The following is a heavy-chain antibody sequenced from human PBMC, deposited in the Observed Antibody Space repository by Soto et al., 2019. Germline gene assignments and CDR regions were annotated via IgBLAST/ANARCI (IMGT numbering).Heavy chain of an antibody. CDR1: GFSFSTYG. CDR3: AKGNSYGSFWYFDL. J-gene: IGHJ2*01. CDR2: ITASNGNT. Sequence: QLQLVQSGAEVKTPGASVRVSCKAAGFSFSTYGINWVRQAPGQGLEWMGWITASNGNTRYGQNLQGRLTMTTDTSTNTSDMTLWRMSSDVTAMYYCAKGNSYGSFWYFDLWGRGTLITVSS. D-gene: IGHD5-18*01. V-gene: IGHV1-18*04.